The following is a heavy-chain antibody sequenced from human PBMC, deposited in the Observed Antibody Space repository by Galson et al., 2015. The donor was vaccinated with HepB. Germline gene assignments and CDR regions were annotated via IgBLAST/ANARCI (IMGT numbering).Heavy chain of an antibody. D-gene: IGHD1-26*01. CDR1: GFTFSGYV. J-gene: IGHJ6*02. CDR3: AKPGEWELLTYHYGMDL. V-gene: IGHV3-23*01. Sequence: SLRLSCAASGFTFSGYVMSWVRQAPGKGLEWVSSIGGSGSSTYYADSVKGRFTISRDNSKNTLFLQMNSLRAEDTAVYYCAKPGEWELLTYHYGMDLWGQGTTVTVSS. CDR2: IGGSGSST.